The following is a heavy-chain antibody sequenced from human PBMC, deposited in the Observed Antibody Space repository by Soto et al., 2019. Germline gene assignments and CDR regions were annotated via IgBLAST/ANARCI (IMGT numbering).Heavy chain of an antibody. V-gene: IGHV3-23*01. D-gene: IGHD2-2*01. CDR1: GFTFSSFA. Sequence: EVPLLESGGGLVQPGGSLRLSCADSGFTFSSFAMSWVRQAPGNGLELVSAISGSGGSTYYADSVKGPFTISRDNSKNTLDLQMNSLRAEHPAVYYCAKSPGYGSSTSCQGAFDIWGQGTMVTVSS. CDR3: AKSPGYGSSTSCQGAFDI. CDR2: ISGSGGST. J-gene: IGHJ3*02.